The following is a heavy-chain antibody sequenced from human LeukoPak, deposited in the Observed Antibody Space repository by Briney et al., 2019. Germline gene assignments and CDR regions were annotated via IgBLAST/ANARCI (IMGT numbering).Heavy chain of an antibody. Sequence: GGSLRLSCAASGFTFSSYEMNWVRQAPGKGLEWVSYIRSSGSTIYYADSVKGRFTISRDNAKNSLYLQMNSLRAEDTAVYYCARRGSGYSYWGQGTLVTVSS. CDR2: IRSSGSTI. J-gene: IGHJ4*02. V-gene: IGHV3-48*03. CDR3: ARRGSGYSY. CDR1: GFTFSSYE. D-gene: IGHD6-19*01.